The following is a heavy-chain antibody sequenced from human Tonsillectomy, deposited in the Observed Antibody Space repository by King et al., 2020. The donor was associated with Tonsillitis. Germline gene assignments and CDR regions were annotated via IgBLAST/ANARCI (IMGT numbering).Heavy chain of an antibody. V-gene: IGHV1-2*02. J-gene: IGHJ4*02. CDR3: VRDRRLIEDDVGGYFDY. Sequence: VQLVESGADVKKPGASVKVSCKAYGYTFTGYYMHWVRQAPGQGLEWMGWINPNSGGTNYAQKFQGRVTMTRDTSISTAYMELSRLTSDDTAVYFCVRDRRLIEDDVGGYFDYWGQGTLVTVSS. D-gene: IGHD3-22*01. CDR2: INPNSGGT. CDR1: GYTFTGYY.